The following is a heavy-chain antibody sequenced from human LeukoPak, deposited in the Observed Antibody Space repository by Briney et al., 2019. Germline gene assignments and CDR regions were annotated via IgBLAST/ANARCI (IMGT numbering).Heavy chain of an antibody. CDR3: TRVIVATKDH. Sequence: GGSLRLSCTTSGFTFGDYAMNWVRQAPGKGLEWVGFIRSKAYGGTTEYAASVKGRFTISRDDSKSIAYLQMNSLKTEDTAVYYCTRVIVATKDHWGQGTLVTVSS. V-gene: IGHV3-49*04. CDR1: GFTFGDYA. D-gene: IGHD5-12*01. J-gene: IGHJ4*02. CDR2: IRSKAYGGTT.